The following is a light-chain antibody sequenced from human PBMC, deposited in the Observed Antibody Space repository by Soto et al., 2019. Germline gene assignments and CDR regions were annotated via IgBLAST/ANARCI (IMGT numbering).Light chain of an antibody. CDR2: DTT. J-gene: IGLJ6*01. V-gene: IGLV7-46*01. CDR1: TGGVTDGHY. CDR3: LLSYCDGRI. Sequence: QAVVTQEPSLTVSPGGTVTLTCGSSTGGVTDGHYPYWFQQKPGQAPRALIYDTTNKQPWTPARFSGSLLGGKAALTLSVAQPDDEAEYYCLLSYCDGRIFGGGTKVTVL.